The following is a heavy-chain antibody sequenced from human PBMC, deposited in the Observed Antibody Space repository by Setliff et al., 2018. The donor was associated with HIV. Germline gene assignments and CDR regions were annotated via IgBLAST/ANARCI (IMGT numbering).Heavy chain of an antibody. Sequence: SETLSLTCTVSGGSVSNYYWTWIRQSAGKGLEWIGHINTSGSTKYNPSLKSRLTMSVDSSGNEFSVKLTSVTAADTAVYYCARESPDGLDVWGQGTTVTVSS. CDR1: GGSVSNYY. J-gene: IGHJ6*02. CDR3: ARESPDGLDV. V-gene: IGHV4-4*07. CDR2: INTSGST.